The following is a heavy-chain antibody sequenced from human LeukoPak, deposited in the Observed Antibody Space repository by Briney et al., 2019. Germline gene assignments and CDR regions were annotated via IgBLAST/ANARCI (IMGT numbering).Heavy chain of an antibody. V-gene: IGHV3-23*01. CDR3: ARDRDSSSWSSRRVGDYFDY. CDR1: GFTFSSYG. J-gene: IGHJ4*02. CDR2: ISGSGGST. D-gene: IGHD6-13*01. Sequence: PGGSLRLSCAASGFTFSSYGMSWVRQAPGKGLEWVSGISGSGGSTYYADSVKGRFTIFRDNAKNSLYLQMNSLRAEDTAVYYCARDRDSSSWSSRRVGDYFDYWGQGTLVTVSS.